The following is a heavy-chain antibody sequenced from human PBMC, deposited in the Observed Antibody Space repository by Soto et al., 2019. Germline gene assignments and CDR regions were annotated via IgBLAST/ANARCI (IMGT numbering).Heavy chain of an antibody. Sequence: GASVKVSCKASGYTPTAYYIHWVRQAPGQGREWMGIVNPGDGSTRYAQMFQDRVTMMRDTSTSTIYMELSSLRSEDTAVYYCARSYVQNRPIDYWGQGTLVTVSS. J-gene: IGHJ4*02. CDR2: VNPGDGST. CDR3: ARSYVQNRPIDY. V-gene: IGHV1-46*01. CDR1: GYTPTAYY. D-gene: IGHD3-10*02.